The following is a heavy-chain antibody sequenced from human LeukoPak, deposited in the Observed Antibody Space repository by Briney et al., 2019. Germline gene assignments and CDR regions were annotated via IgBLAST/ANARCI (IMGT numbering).Heavy chain of an antibody. CDR2: ISSSGSTI. V-gene: IGHV3-48*03. D-gene: IGHD6-19*01. CDR1: RFTFSSYE. CDR3: ARMKKKQWHCDY. Sequence: PGGSLRLSCTASRFTFSSYEMNWVRQAPGKGLEWVSYISSSGSTIYYADSVKGRFTISRDNAKNSLYLQMKSLRAVDTAVYYCARMKKKQWHCDYLRQGTLVTVSS. J-gene: IGHJ4*02.